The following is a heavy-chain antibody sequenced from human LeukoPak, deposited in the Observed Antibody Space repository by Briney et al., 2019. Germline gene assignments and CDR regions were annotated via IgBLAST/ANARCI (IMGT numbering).Heavy chain of an antibody. CDR3: AKGAYSYGSSS. D-gene: IGHD5-18*01. CDR1: GFTFSSYA. Sequence: GGSLRLSCAAYGFTFSSYAMSWVRQDPGEGLDWFSAISGSVGSTYYADSVKGRFSISRDNSKNTLYLQMNSLGAEDTAVYYCAKGAYSYGSSSWGQGTLVTVSS. J-gene: IGHJ5*02. CDR2: ISGSVGST. V-gene: IGHV3-23*01.